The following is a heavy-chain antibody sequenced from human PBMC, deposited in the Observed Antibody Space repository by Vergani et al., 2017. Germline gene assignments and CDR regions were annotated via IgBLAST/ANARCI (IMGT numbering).Heavy chain of an antibody. CDR2: IYYSGST. Sequence: QVQLQESGPGLVKPSETLSLTCTVSGGSISSYYWGWIRQPPGKGLEWIGSIYYSGSTYYNPSLKSRVTISVDTSKNQFSLKLSSVTAADTAVYYCARPTTTMVRGVISYYFDYWGQGTLVTVSS. J-gene: IGHJ4*02. D-gene: IGHD3-10*01. V-gene: IGHV4-39*01. CDR1: GGSISSYY. CDR3: ARPTTTMVRGVISYYFDY.